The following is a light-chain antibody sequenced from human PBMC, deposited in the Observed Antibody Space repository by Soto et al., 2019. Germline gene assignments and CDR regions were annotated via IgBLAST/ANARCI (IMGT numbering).Light chain of an antibody. J-gene: IGKJ2*01. CDR3: QQRSNGRGGEYT. CDR1: QSVSSY. CDR2: DAS. V-gene: IGKV3-11*01. Sequence: EIVLTQSPATLSLSPGERATLSCRASQSVSSYLAWYQQKPGQAPRLLIYDASSRATGIPARFSGSGSGTCVTPTISCLEPEDFAVFYGQQRSNGRGGEYTFGQGTKLEIK.